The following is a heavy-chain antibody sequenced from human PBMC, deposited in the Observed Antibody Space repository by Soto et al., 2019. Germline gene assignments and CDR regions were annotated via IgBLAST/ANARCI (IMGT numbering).Heavy chain of an antibody. CDR3: AACPRNDYGDYPGYWEDYYYGMGV. J-gene: IGHJ6*02. Sequence: ASVKVSCKASGYTFTSYDINWVRQATGQGLEWMGWMNPNSGNTGCAQKFQGRVTMTRNTSISTAYMELSSLRSEDTAVYYCAACPRNDYGDYPGYWEDYYYGMGVWGQGTTVTVSS. CDR1: GYTFTSYD. D-gene: IGHD4-17*01. CDR2: MNPNSGNT. V-gene: IGHV1-8*01.